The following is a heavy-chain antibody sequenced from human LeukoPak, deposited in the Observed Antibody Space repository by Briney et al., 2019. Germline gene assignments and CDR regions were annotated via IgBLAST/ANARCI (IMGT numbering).Heavy chain of an antibody. D-gene: IGHD2-21*02. CDR1: GYSFTSYY. CDR2: INPSGGST. J-gene: IGHJ3*02. Sequence: ASVKASCKASGYSFTSYYIHWVRQAPGQGLEWMGIINPSGGSTNYAQKFQGRVTMTRDTFTSTLYMELSSLRSEDTAVYYCARCLRGGDFVAQDAFDIWGQGTMVTVSS. CDR3: ARCLRGGDFVAQDAFDI. V-gene: IGHV1-46*01.